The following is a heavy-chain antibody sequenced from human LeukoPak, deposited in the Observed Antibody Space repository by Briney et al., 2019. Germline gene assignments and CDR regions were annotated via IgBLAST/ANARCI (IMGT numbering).Heavy chain of an antibody. CDR1: GGSISSSSYY. V-gene: IGHV4-39*07. Sequence: PSETLSLTCTVSGGSISSSSYYWGWIRQPPGKGLEWIGSIYYSGSTYYNPSLKSRVTISVDTSKNQFSLKLSSVTAADTAVYYCARMKKPAGVWFDPWGQGTLVTVSS. CDR3: ARMKKPAGVWFDP. J-gene: IGHJ5*02. CDR2: IYYSGST.